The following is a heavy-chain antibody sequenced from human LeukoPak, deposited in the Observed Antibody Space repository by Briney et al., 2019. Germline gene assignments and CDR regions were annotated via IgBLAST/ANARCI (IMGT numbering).Heavy chain of an antibody. CDR1: GFTFSIYA. CDR2: ISYDGSNK. CDR3: ARSSNSGIVGATRH. D-gene: IGHD1-26*01. V-gene: IGHV3-30-3*01. Sequence: GGSLRLSCAASGFTFSIYAMHWVRQAPGKGLEWVAVISYDGSNKYYADSVKGRFTISRDNSKNTLYLQMNSLRAEDTAVYYCARSSNSGIVGATRHWGQGTLVTVSS. J-gene: IGHJ4*02.